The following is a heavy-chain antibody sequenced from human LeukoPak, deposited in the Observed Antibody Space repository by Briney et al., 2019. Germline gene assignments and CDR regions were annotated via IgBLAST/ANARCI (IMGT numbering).Heavy chain of an antibody. J-gene: IGHJ4*02. Sequence: GGSLRLSCAASGFTFSSYAMSLVRQAPGKGLEWVSAISGSGGSTYYADSVKGRFTISRDNSKNTLYLQMNSLRAEDTAVYYCAKDLYYYGSGSYYWGQGTLVTVSS. CDR1: GFTFSSYA. V-gene: IGHV3-23*01. CDR3: AKDLYYYGSGSYY. D-gene: IGHD3-10*01. CDR2: ISGSGGST.